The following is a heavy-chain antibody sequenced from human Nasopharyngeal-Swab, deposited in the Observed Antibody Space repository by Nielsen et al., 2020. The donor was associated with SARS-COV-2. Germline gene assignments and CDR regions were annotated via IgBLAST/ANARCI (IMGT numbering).Heavy chain of an antibody. CDR1: GLTFSSYV. D-gene: IGHD4-17*01. J-gene: IGHJ4*02. V-gene: IGHV3-30*18. Sequence: LNPSRASFGLTFSSYVMHWVRQAPGKGLEGVALIPYDGSNKYYADSVKGRFTISRDNSKNTLYLQMNSLRAEDTAVYYCAKGGHGDRLDFDYWGQGTLVTVSS. CDR2: IPYDGSNK. CDR3: AKGGHGDRLDFDY.